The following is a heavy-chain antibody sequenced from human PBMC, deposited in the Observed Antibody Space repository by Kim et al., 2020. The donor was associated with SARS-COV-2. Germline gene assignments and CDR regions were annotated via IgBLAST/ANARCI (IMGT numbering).Heavy chain of an antibody. Sequence: GGSLRLSCEAAGFTFTSHGMHWVRQAPGKGLEWVAVISYDGNDKNYADSVKGRFTVSRDNSKNMVYLDMNNLRVEDTAVYYCARDIWFGELLGPLDYWGQGTLVTVSS. CDR1: GFTFTSHG. CDR2: ISYDGNDK. D-gene: IGHD3-10*01. CDR3: ARDIWFGELLGPLDY. J-gene: IGHJ4*02. V-gene: IGHV3-33*05.